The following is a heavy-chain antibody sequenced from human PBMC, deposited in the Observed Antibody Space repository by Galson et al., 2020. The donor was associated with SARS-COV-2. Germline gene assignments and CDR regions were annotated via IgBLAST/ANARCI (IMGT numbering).Heavy chain of an antibody. J-gene: IGHJ4*02. CDR2: IKSKGDGSTT. CDR1: GLTFKNTW. V-gene: IGHV3-15*01. CDR3: TSDLPGCSSDYLDD. D-gene: IGHD2-15*01. Sequence: GGSLRLSCAASGLTFKNTWMSWVRQPPAKGLEWVGRIKSKGDGSTTDYVAPVKGRFTISSDDANNTMFLEMNSLKPEDTALYYCTSDLPGCSSDYLDDWGQGTLVTVSS.